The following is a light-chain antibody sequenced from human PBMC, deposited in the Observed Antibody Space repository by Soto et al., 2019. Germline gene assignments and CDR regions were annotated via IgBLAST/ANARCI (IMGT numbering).Light chain of an antibody. Sequence: DIQMTQSPSTLSASVGDRVTITCRASQSISSWLAWYQQKRGKAPNLLIYTASSLESGVPSRFSGSGSGTEFTLTISSLQPDDFASYYCQQYNSYPLTFGQGTKVEIK. CDR1: QSISSW. CDR3: QQYNSYPLT. V-gene: IGKV1-5*03. CDR2: TAS. J-gene: IGKJ1*01.